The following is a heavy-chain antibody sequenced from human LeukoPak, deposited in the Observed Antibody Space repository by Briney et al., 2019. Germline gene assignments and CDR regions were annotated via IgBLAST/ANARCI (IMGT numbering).Heavy chain of an antibody. J-gene: IGHJ4*02. CDR1: GFTFSDYY. CDR2: ISSSSSHT. V-gene: IGHV3-11*06. D-gene: IGHD2-2*01. Sequence: GGSLRLSCAASGFTFSDYYMSWIRQAPGKGLEWVSYISSSSSHTNYADSVKGRFTISRDNAKNSLYLQMNSLRAEDTAVYYCARLSRAQLPSFDYWGQGTLVTVSS. CDR3: ARLSRAQLPSFDY.